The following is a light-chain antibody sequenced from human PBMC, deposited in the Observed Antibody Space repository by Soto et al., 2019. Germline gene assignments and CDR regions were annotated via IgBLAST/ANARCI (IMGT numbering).Light chain of an antibody. CDR1: QSVSGSY. Sequence: EIVLTQSPGTLSLSPGERATLSCRASQSVSGSYLAWYQQKPGQAPRLFIYGASSRATGIPNRLNGSGSGRDFTLTISRLEPEDCAVYYCQQYGSSPPVTFGQGTKLEIK. J-gene: IGKJ2*01. CDR3: QQYGSSPPVT. V-gene: IGKV3-20*01. CDR2: GAS.